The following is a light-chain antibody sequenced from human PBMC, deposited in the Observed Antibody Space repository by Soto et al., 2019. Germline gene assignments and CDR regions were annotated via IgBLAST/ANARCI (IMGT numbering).Light chain of an antibody. CDR1: SSDVGRYNL. V-gene: IGLV2-23*01. Sequence: QSALTQPASVSGSPGQSITISCIGTSSDVGRYNLVSWYQHHPGKAPKVIIYEGNKRPSGISDRFSGSKSGNTASLTISGLQAADEADYFCKSYAGSNTYVFGSGTKLTVL. CDR2: EGN. J-gene: IGLJ1*01. CDR3: KSYAGSNTYV.